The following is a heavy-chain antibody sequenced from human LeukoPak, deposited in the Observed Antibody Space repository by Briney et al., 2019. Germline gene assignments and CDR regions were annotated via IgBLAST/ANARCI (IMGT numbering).Heavy chain of an antibody. CDR3: ARLRGRDLDY. D-gene: IGHD3-10*01. CDR2: IDPSDAYT. Sequence: GESLKIPCKGSGYSFTSYWVSWVRQMPGKALEWMGRIDPSDAYTNYSPSFQGLVTISAGKSISTAYLQWSSLKASDTAMYYCARLRGRDLDYWGQGTLVTVSS. J-gene: IGHJ4*02. CDR1: GYSFTSYW. V-gene: IGHV5-10-1*01.